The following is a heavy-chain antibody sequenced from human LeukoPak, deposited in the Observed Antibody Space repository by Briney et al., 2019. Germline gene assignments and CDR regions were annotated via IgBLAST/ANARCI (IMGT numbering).Heavy chain of an antibody. J-gene: IGHJ4*02. V-gene: IGHV3-21*04. CDR3: ARGSQFYY. CDR1: GFTFSSYS. CDR2: ISSSSSYI. Sequence: GGSLRLSCAASGFTFSSYSMNWVRQAPGKGLEWVSSISSSSSYIYYAVSVKGRFTISRDNSKNTLYLQMNSLRAEDTAVYYCARGSQFYYWGQGTLVTVSS.